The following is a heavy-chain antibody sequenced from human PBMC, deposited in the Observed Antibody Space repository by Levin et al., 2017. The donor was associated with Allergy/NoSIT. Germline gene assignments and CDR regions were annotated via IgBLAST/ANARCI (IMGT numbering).Heavy chain of an antibody. J-gene: IGHJ4*02. V-gene: IGHV3-49*03. CDR1: GFTFGDYA. CDR2: IRSKAYGGTT. D-gene: IGHD3-10*01. CDR3: TRVAQEVVGITDY. Sequence: GGSLRLSCTASGFTFGDYAMSWFRQAPGKGLEWVGFIRSKAYGGTTEYAASVKGRFTISRDDSKSIAYLQMNSLKTEDTAVYYCTRVAQEVVGITDYWGQGTLVTVSS.